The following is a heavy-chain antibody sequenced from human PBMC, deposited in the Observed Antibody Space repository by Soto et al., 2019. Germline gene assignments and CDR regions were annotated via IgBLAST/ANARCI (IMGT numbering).Heavy chain of an antibody. D-gene: IGHD3-22*01. CDR1: GYTFTSYG. Sequence: GASVKVSCKASGYTFTSYGISWVRQAPGQGLEWMGWISAYNGNTNYAQKLQGRVTMTTDTSTSTAYMELRSLRSDDTAVYYCAIDYDSSGCDAFDIWSQGTMVTVSS. CDR2: ISAYNGNT. CDR3: AIDYDSSGCDAFDI. J-gene: IGHJ3*02. V-gene: IGHV1-18*01.